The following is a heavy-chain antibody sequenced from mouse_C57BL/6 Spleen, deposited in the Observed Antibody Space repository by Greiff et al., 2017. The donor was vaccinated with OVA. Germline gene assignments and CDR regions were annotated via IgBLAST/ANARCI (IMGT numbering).Heavy chain of an antibody. CDR2: IDPANGNT. Sequence: EVKLVESVAELVRPGASVKLSCTASGFNIKNTYMHWVKQRPEQGLEWIGRIDPANGNTKYAPKFQGKATITADTSSNTAYLQLSSLTSEDTAIYYCALYYYGSSYGYFDVWGTGTTVTVSS. CDR1: GFNIKNTY. D-gene: IGHD1-1*01. V-gene: IGHV14-3*01. CDR3: ALYYYGSSYGYFDV. J-gene: IGHJ1*03.